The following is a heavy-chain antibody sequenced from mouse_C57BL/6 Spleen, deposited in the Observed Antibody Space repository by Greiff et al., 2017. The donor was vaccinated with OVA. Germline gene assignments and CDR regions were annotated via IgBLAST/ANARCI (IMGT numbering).Heavy chain of an antibody. CDR3: ARPGYYYGSSYGYFDV. CDR2: ISSGSSTI. CDR1: GFTFSDYG. D-gene: IGHD1-1*01. J-gene: IGHJ1*03. V-gene: IGHV5-17*01. Sequence: EVKVEESGGGLVKPGGSLKLSCAASGFTFSDYGMHWVRQAPEKGLEWVAYISSGSSTIYYADTVKGRFTISRDNAKNTLFLQMTSLRSEDTAMYYCARPGYYYGSSYGYFDVWGTGTTVTVSS.